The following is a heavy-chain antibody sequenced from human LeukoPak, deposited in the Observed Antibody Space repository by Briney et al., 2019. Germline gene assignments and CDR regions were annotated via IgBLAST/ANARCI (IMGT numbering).Heavy chain of an antibody. V-gene: IGHV4-61*05. CDR3: ARGARAGYNLEPFDY. CDR1: GGSITGSSYY. CDR2: IYYSGST. Sequence: PSETLSLTCTISGGSITGSSYYWGWIRQSPGKGLEWIGYIYYSGSTKYNPSLKSRVTISVDTSKNQFSLKLSSVTAADTAVYYCARGARAGYNLEPFDYWGQGTLVTVSS. D-gene: IGHD5-24*01. J-gene: IGHJ4*02.